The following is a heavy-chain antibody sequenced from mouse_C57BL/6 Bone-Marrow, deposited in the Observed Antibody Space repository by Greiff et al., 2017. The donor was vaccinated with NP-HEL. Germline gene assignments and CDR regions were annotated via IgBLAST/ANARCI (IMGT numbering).Heavy chain of an antibody. Sequence: EVNVVESGGGLVQPGGSLSLSCAASGFTFTDYYMSWVRQPPGKALEWLGFIRNKANGYTTEYSASVKGRFTISSDNSQSILYLQMNALRAEDTAIYYCAFLGLRRGIDYWGQGTTLTVSS. V-gene: IGHV7-3*01. CDR3: AFLGLRRGIDY. CDR2: IRNKANGYTT. CDR1: GFTFTDYY. D-gene: IGHD2-2*01. J-gene: IGHJ2*01.